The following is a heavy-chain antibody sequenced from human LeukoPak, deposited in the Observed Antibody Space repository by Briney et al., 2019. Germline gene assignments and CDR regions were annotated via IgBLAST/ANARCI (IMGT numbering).Heavy chain of an antibody. J-gene: IGHJ6*02. CDR1: GYTYTNYA. V-gene: IGHV1-3*01. CDR2: INPGNGDT. D-gene: IGHD2-15*01. Sequence: ASVKVSCKGSGYTYTNYAVHWVRQAPGQRLEWLGWINPGNGDTKYSQNFQGRVTVTSDTSAATAYVELNSLTSEDTAVYYCARERWHCRVNCYSVYYYALDVWGQGTTVTVSS. CDR3: ARERWHCRVNCYSVYYYALDV.